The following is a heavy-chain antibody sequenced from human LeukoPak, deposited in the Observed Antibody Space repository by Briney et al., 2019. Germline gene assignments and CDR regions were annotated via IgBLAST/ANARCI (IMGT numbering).Heavy chain of an antibody. CDR3: ARGVLGYGRNDAFDI. CDR1: GFTFSTFW. D-gene: IGHD4-23*01. Sequence: GGSLRLSCAASGFTFSTFWMSWVRQAPGKGLGWVSSIHSSDSYINYADSVRSRFTISRDNAKSSLYLQMNSLRAEDTAVYYCARGVLGYGRNDAFDIWGQGTMVTVSS. J-gene: IGHJ3*02. CDR2: IHSSDSYI. V-gene: IGHV3-21*01.